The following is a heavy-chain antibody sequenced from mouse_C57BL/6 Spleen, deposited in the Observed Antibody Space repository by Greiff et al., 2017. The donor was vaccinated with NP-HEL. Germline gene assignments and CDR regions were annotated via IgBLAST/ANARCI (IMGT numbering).Heavy chain of an antibody. J-gene: IGHJ2*01. Sequence: VQLQQSGAELARPGASVKLSCKASGYTFTSYGMRWVQQRPGQGLEWIGEICPRSGNIYYTETFKGQATLTADKSSSTAYMELRSLTSEDSEVYFCARYITTVEGDYWGQGTTLTVSS. CDR2: ICPRSGNI. CDR1: GYTFTSYG. V-gene: IGHV1-81*01. CDR3: ARYITTVEGDY. D-gene: IGHD1-1*01.